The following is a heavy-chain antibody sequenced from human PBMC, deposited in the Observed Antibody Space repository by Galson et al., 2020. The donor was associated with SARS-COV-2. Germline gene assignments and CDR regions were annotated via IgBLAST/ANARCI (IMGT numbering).Heavy chain of an antibody. CDR2: IYYSGST. Sequence: SETLSLTCAVSGGSISSGGYSWSWIRQPPGKGLEWIGYIYYSGSTYYNPSLKSRVTISVDTSKNQFSLKLSSVTAADTAVYYCARALNRFDPWGQGTLVTVPS. CDR3: ARALNRFDP. J-gene: IGHJ5*02. V-gene: IGHV4-30-4*07. CDR1: GGSISSGGYS.